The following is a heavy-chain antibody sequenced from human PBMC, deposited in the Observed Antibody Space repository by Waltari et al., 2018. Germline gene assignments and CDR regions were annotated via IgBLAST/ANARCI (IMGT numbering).Heavy chain of an antibody. CDR2: IYTSGST. V-gene: IGHV4-4*07. Sequence: QVQLQESGPGLVKPSETLSLTCTVSGGSISSYYWSWIRQPAGKGLEWIGRIYTSGSTNYTPPLKSRVTMSVDTSKNQFSLKLSSVTAADTAVYYCAREGTPYSSSWYPYWGQGTLVTVSS. CDR3: AREGTPYSSSWYPY. D-gene: IGHD6-13*01. J-gene: IGHJ4*02. CDR1: GGSISSYY.